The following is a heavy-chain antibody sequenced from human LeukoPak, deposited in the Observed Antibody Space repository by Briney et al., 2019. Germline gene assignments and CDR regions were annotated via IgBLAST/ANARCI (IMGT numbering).Heavy chain of an antibody. J-gene: IGHJ4*02. CDR3: ARAYSSSWYPIDY. D-gene: IGHD6-13*01. Sequence: ASVKVSCKASGYTFTSYAMHWVRQAPGQRLEWMGWINAGNGNTKYSQKFQGRVTITRDTSASTAYMELSSLRSEDTAVYYCARAYSSSWYPIDYWGQGTLVTVSS. V-gene: IGHV1-3*01. CDR1: GYTFTSYA. CDR2: INAGNGNT.